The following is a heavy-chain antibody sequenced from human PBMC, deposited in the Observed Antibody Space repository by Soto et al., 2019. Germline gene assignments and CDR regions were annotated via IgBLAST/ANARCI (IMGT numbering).Heavy chain of an antibody. V-gene: IGHV3-30-3*01. CDR1: GFTFSSYA. D-gene: IGHD1-20*01. Sequence: PVESLRLSIAAYGFTFSSYAMHWVGQAPGKGLEWVAVISYDGSNKYYADSVKGRFTISRDNSKNTLYLQMNSLRAEDTAVYYCAREDGRRYNSSYFGGRDRWGQGNTAT. CDR3: AREDGRRYNSSYFGGRDR. CDR2: ISYDGSNK. J-gene: IGHJ6*02.